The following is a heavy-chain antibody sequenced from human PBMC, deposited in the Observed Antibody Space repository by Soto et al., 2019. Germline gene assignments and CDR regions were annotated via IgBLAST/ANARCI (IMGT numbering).Heavy chain of an antibody. CDR3: TTGTSSGYHEYYFDY. Sequence: EVQLVESGGGLVKPGGSLRLSCAASGFTLSNAWMSWVRQTPGKGLEWVGRIKSKADGGTTEYPAPVKGRFTLSRDDSKNTLYLQMNSLKTQDTAFYYCTTGTSSGYHEYYFDYWGQGTLVTVSS. CDR1: GFTLSNAW. CDR2: IKSKADGGTT. V-gene: IGHV3-15*01. J-gene: IGHJ4*02. D-gene: IGHD3-22*01.